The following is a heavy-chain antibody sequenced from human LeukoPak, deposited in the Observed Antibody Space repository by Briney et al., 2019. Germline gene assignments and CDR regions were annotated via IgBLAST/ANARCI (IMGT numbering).Heavy chain of an antibody. J-gene: IGHJ3*02. CDR3: ARRFEDIVVVPADDAFDI. CDR2: IHPEGNEK. Sequence: GGSLRLSCAVSGFTFSDFWVSWVRQAPGRGLEWVANIHPEGNEKYHVESVKGRFTISRDNAKNSLFLQMNGLRVEDTAVYYCARRFEDIVVVPADDAFDIWGQGTMVTVSS. D-gene: IGHD2-2*01. CDR1: GFTFSDFW. V-gene: IGHV3-7*01.